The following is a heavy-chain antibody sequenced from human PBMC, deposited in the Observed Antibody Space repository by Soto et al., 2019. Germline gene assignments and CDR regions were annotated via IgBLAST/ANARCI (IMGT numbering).Heavy chain of an antibody. V-gene: IGHV3-33*01. D-gene: IGHD6-6*01. Sequence: GGSLRLSCAASGFTFSSYGMHWVRQAPGKGLEWVAVIWYDGSNKYYADSVKGRFTISRDNSKNTLYLQMNSLRAEDTAVYYCARGDSSFRSWFDPWGQGTLVTVSS. J-gene: IGHJ5*02. CDR1: GFTFSSYG. CDR3: ARGDSSFRSWFDP. CDR2: IWYDGSNK.